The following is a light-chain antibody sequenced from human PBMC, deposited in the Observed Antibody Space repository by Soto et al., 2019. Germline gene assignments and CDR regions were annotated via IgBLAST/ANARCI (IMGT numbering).Light chain of an antibody. CDR3: QQYYSYSPLT. J-gene: IGKJ4*01. CDR1: QSVRDW. V-gene: IGKV1-5*03. CDR2: KAS. Sequence: DIRMTQSPSTLSASVGDSVTVTCRASQSVRDWVAWYQQQAGRAPRLLIYKASSLQSGVTSRFSGSGFGTEFTLTISSLQPDDFASYYCQQYYSYSPLTFGGGTKVEIK.